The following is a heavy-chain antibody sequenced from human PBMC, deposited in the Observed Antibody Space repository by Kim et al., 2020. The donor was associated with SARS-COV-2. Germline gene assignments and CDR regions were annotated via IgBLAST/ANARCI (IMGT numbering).Heavy chain of an antibody. CDR3: ARSDNDYSGMDV. J-gene: IGHJ6*02. V-gene: IGHV3-11*03. D-gene: IGHD6-6*01. CDR1: GFSFRDYH. Sequence: GGSLRLSCVASGFSFRDYHIYWIRQAPGKGLEWLSYISSTTTSTKYADSVKGRFTVSRDNARDSVFLQMNSLTAEDTAVYYCARSDNDYSGMDVWGLGTTVTVSS. CDR2: ISSTTTST.